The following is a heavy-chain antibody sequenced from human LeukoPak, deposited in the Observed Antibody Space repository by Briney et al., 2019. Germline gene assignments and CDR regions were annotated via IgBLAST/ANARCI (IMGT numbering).Heavy chain of an antibody. V-gene: IGHV4-4*09. D-gene: IGHD6-13*01. Sequence: PSETPSLTCTVSGGSISSYYWSWIRQPPGKGLEWIGYIYTSGSTNYNPSLKSRVTISVDTSKNQFSLKLSSVTAADTAVYYCARFKGIAAAGKEPHMDVWGKGTTVTVSS. J-gene: IGHJ6*03. CDR2: IYTSGST. CDR3: ARFKGIAAAGKEPHMDV. CDR1: GGSISSYY.